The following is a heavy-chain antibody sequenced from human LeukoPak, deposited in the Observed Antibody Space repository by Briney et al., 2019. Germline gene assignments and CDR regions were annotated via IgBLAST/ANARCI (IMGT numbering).Heavy chain of an antibody. J-gene: IGHJ4*02. Sequence: GASVKGSCKASGYTFTGYYMHWVRQAPGQGLEWMAWINPNSGGTNYAQKVQGRVTMTRDTSISTAYMELSRLRSDDTAVYYCALLYDYVWGSYRRVDYWGQGTLVTFCS. CDR3: ALLYDYVWGSYRRVDY. V-gene: IGHV1-2*02. CDR1: GYTFTGYY. D-gene: IGHD3-16*02. CDR2: INPNSGGT.